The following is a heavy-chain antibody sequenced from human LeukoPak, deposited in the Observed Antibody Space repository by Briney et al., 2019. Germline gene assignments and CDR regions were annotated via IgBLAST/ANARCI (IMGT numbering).Heavy chain of an antibody. Sequence: SETLSLTCAVSGYSISSGFYWGWIRQPPGKGLEWIGTIYHSGSTNYNPSLKSRVTISVDTSKNQFSLKLSSVTAADTAVYYCAREIAVAGLDYWGQGTLVTVSS. J-gene: IGHJ4*02. CDR2: IYHSGST. CDR3: AREIAVAGLDY. D-gene: IGHD6-19*01. CDR1: GYSISSGFY. V-gene: IGHV4-38-2*02.